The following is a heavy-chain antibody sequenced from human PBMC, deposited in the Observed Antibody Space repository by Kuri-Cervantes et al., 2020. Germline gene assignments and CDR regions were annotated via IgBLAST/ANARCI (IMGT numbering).Heavy chain of an antibody. J-gene: IGHJ4*02. V-gene: IGHV3-7*01. CDR2: IKQDGSEK. D-gene: IGHD4-23*01. CDR1: GFTFSSYW. CDR3: AKTNGGNSMVSDY. Sequence: GGSLRLSCAASGFTFSSYWMSWVRQAPGKGLEWVANIKQDGSEKYYVDSVKGRFTISRDNAKNSLYLQMNSLRAEDTAVYYCAKTNGGNSMVSDYWGQGTLVTVSS.